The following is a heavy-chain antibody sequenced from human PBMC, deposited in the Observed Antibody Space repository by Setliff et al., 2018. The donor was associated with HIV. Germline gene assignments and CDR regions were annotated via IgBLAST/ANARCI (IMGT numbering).Heavy chain of an antibody. CDR3: ARQLRSPEIVVVTLYYYYGMDV. CDR1: GFSLNIRGMC. V-gene: IGHV2-70*11. CDR2: IDWDDDK. Sequence: SGPTLVNPTQTLTLTCTFSGFSLNIRGMCLSWIRQAPGKALEWLARIDWDDDKYYSTSLKTRLTISKDTSKNQVVLTMTNMDPVDTGTYYCARQLRSPEIVVVTLYYYYGMDVWGQGTTVTVSS. J-gene: IGHJ6*02. D-gene: IGHD3-22*01.